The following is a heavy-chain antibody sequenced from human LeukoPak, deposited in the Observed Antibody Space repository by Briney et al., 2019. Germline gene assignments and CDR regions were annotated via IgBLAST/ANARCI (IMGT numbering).Heavy chain of an antibody. J-gene: IGHJ4*02. D-gene: IGHD6-19*01. Sequence: GGSLRLSCAASGFTFSTYSVNWVRQAPGKGLEWVSSITSSSNFIYYADSVKGRFTISRDNAKNSLYLQMNSLRAEDTTVYYCARAKGAVAGVFDYWGQGALVTVSS. CDR3: ARAKGAVAGVFDY. V-gene: IGHV3-21*01. CDR1: GFTFSTYS. CDR2: ITSSSNFI.